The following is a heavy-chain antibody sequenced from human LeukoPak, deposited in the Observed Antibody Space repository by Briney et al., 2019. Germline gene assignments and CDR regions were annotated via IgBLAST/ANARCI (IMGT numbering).Heavy chain of an antibody. CDR1: GFTFSSFE. Sequence: GGSLILSCAASGFTFSSFEMIWVRQAPGTGLEWVSYISTSGITIYYADSVKGRFTISRDNAKNSLYLQMNSLRAVDTAVYYCARDLDPSSSPFPYYFDYWGQGTLVTVSS. CDR3: ARDLDPSSSPFPYYFDY. J-gene: IGHJ4*02. CDR2: ISTSGITI. D-gene: IGHD6-6*01. V-gene: IGHV3-48*03.